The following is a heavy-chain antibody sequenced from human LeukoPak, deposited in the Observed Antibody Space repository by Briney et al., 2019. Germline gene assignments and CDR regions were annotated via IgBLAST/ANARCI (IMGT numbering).Heavy chain of an antibody. CDR3: ARTAAANYYYYYYMDV. V-gene: IGHV3-64*01. CDR2: ISSNGGST. D-gene: IGHD2-15*01. Sequence: GGSLRLSCAASGFTFSSYAMHWVRQAPGKGLEYVSAISSNGGSTYYANSVKGRLTISRDNSKNTLYLQMGSLRAEDMAVYYCARTAAANYYYYYYMDVWGKGTTVTISS. CDR1: GFTFSSYA. J-gene: IGHJ6*03.